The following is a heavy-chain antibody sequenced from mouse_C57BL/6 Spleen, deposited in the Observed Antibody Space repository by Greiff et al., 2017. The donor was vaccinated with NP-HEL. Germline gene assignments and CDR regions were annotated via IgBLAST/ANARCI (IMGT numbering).Heavy chain of an antibody. CDR2: IHPNNGGT. Sequence: VQLKQSVPQLVKPGASVKMSCKASGYTFTDYNMHWVKQSHGKSLEWIGYIHPNNGGTSYNQKFKGKATLTVNKSSSTAYMELRSLTSEDSAVYYCARWGWGYGSSHFDYWGQGTTLTVSS. V-gene: IGHV1-22*01. D-gene: IGHD1-1*01. CDR1: GYTFTDYN. J-gene: IGHJ2*01. CDR3: ARWGWGYGSSHFDY.